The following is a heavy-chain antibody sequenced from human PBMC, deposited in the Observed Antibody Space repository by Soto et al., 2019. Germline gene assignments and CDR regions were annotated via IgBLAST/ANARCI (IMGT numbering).Heavy chain of an antibody. D-gene: IGHD6-13*01. J-gene: IGHJ4*02. CDR2: SYFTGNT. V-gene: IGHV4-39*01. CDR3: ARHRTGYSSSWLDY. Sequence: QLQLQESGPGLVKPSETLSPTCTVSGGSISSGTYSWGWIRQPPGKGLEWIGNSYFTGNTHYNPSLKRRVTMSVDTSKNQFSLSLSSVTAADTAVYYCARHRTGYSSSWLDYWGQGTLVTVSS. CDR1: GGSISSGTYS.